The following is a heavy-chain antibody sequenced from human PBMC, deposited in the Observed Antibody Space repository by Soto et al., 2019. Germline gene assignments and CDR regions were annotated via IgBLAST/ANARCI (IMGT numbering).Heavy chain of an antibody. Sequence: GGSLRLSCAPSAFSVSNNFMTWVRQAPGRGLEWVSIIYPSGATYYADSVRGRFTLSRDDLKNTVNLQMNSLRVEDTAVYYCARXRRVDNGYYHYYYGIDVWGQGTTVTVSS. D-gene: IGHD1-20*01. CDR3: ARXRRVDNGYYHYYYGIDV. CDR2: IYPSGAT. J-gene: IGHJ6*02. CDR1: AFSVSNNF. V-gene: IGHV3-53*01.